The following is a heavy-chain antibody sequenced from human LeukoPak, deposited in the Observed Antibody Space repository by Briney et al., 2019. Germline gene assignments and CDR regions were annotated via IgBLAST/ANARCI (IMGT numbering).Heavy chain of an antibody. V-gene: IGHV4-4*07. CDR2: IYTSGST. J-gene: IGHJ1*01. D-gene: IGHD6-13*01. Sequence: PPETLSLTCTVSGGSISSYYWSWIRQPAGKGLEWIGRIYTSGSTNYNPSLKSRVTISVDKSKNQFSLKLSSVTAADTAVYYCAREGIAASRYFQHWGQGTLVTVSS. CDR3: AREGIAASRYFQH. CDR1: GGSISSYY.